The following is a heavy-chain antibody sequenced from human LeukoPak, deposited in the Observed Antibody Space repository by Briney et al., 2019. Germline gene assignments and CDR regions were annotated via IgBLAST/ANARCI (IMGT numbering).Heavy chain of an antibody. V-gene: IGHV3-30-3*01. Sequence: GGSLRLSCAASGFTFSSYGMHWVRQAPGKGLEWVAVISYDGSDKYYADSVKGRFTISRDNSKNTLYLQMNSLRAEDTAVYFCATGWGGDDYWGQGILVTVSS. J-gene: IGHJ4*02. CDR1: GFTFSSYG. CDR3: ATGWGGDDY. CDR2: ISYDGSDK. D-gene: IGHD3-16*01.